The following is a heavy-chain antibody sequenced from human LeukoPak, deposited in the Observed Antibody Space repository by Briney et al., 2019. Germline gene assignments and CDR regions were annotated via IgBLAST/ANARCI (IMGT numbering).Heavy chain of an antibody. D-gene: IGHD6-13*01. V-gene: IGHV4-4*02. Sequence: SETLSLTCAVSGGXISSSACWSWVRQPPGKGLEWIGEVYHSGSTNYNSFLKSRVTISVDKSKNQFSLKLTSATAADTAVYYCARDLGSSWFEPLDYWGQGILVIVSS. CDR1: GGXISSSAC. J-gene: IGHJ4*02. CDR2: VYHSGST. CDR3: ARDLGSSWFEPLDY.